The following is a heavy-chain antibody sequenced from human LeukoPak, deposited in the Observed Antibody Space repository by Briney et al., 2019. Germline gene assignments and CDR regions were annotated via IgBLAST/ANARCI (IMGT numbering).Heavy chain of an antibody. V-gene: IGHV4-4*07. CDR3: ARAGGGYDFWSGYRRQDWFDP. Sequence: SETLSLTCTVSGGSISSYYWSWIRQPAGKGLEWIGRIYTSGSTNYNPSLKSRVTMSVDTSKNQFPLKLSSVTAADTAVYYCARAGGGYDFWSGYRRQDWFDPWGQGTLVTVSS. CDR1: GGSISSYY. CDR2: IYTSGST. D-gene: IGHD3-3*01. J-gene: IGHJ5*02.